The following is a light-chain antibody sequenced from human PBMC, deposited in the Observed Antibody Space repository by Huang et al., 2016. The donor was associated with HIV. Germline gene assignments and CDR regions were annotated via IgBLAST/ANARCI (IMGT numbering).Light chain of an antibody. CDR1: QSVNSN. Sequence: EVVMTQSPATLSVSPGERATLSCRASQSVNSNLAWYQQKSGQAPRLLIYDSSPRATGIPARFSGSGSGTEFTLRISSLHTEDFAIYYCQQYSNWPPWTFGQGTKVEIK. CDR2: DSS. V-gene: IGKV3-15*01. J-gene: IGKJ1*01. CDR3: QQYSNWPPWT.